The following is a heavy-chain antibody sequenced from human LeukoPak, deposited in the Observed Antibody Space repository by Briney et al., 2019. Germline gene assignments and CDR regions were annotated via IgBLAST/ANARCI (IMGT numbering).Heavy chain of an antibody. CDR1: GFTFSSYG. CDR3: AKKSGSSSIIRIYYYYYMDV. V-gene: IGHV3-30*02. D-gene: IGHD6-6*01. CDR2: IRYDGSNK. J-gene: IGHJ6*03. Sequence: GGSLRLSCAASGFTFSSYGMHWVRQAPGKGLEWVAFIRYDGSNKYYADSVKGRFTISRDNSKNTLYLQMNSLRAEDTTVYYCAKKSGSSSIIRIYYYYYMDVWGKGTTVTVSS.